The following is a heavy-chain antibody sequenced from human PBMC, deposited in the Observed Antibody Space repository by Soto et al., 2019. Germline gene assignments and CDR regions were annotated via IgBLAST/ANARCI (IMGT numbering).Heavy chain of an antibody. CDR3: ARGGYCSGGSCYYFDY. CDR2: INHSGST. V-gene: IGHV4-34*01. J-gene: IGHJ4*02. Sequence: QVQLQQWGAGLLKPSETLSLTCAVYGGSFSGYYWSWIRQPPGKGLEWIGEINHSGSTNYNPSLKRRVTISVDTSKNQFSLKLSSVTAADTAVYYCARGGYCSGGSCYYFDYWGQGTLVTVSS. D-gene: IGHD2-15*01. CDR1: GGSFSGYY.